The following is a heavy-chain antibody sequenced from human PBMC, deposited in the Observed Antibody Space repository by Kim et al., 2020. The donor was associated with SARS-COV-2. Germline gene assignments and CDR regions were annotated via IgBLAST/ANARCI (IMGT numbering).Heavy chain of an antibody. CDR1: GFTFSTYA. CDR3: AKGTSNLDY. V-gene: IGHV3-23*01. D-gene: IGHD4-4*01. CDR2: ISGGGYIT. Sequence: GGSLRLSCAASGFTFSTYAMSWVRQAPGKGLEWVSSISGGGYITYYADSVKGRFTISRDNSKNTVYLQMDSLRAEDTAVYYCAKGTSNLDYWGQGTLVTV. J-gene: IGHJ4*02.